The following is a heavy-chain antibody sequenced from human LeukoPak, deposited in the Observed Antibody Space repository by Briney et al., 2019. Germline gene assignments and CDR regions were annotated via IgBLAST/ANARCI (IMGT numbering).Heavy chain of an antibody. CDR3: ARDRRRPGYYYDSSGSGMNAFDI. J-gene: IGHJ3*02. D-gene: IGHD3-22*01. CDR1: GYTFTSYG. CDR2: ISAYNGNT. V-gene: IGHV1-18*01. Sequence: GASVKVSCKASGYTFTSYGISWVRQAPGQGLEWMGWISAYNGNTNYAQKLQGRVTMTTDTSTSTAYMELRSLRSDDTAVYYCARDRRRPGYYYDSSGSGMNAFDIWGQGTMVTVSS.